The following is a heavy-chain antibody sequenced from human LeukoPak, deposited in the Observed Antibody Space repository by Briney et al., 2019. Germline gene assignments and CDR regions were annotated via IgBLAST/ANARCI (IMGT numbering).Heavy chain of an antibody. J-gene: IGHJ5*02. D-gene: IGHD6-13*01. CDR3: ARGIAAAGTWFDP. V-gene: IGHV3-21*01. Sequence: GGSLRLSCAASGFTFSSYSMNWVRQAPGKGLEWVSSISSSSSYIYYADSVKGRFTISRDNAKNSLYLQLNSLRAEDTAVYYCARGIAAAGTWFDPWGQGTLVTVSS. CDR1: GFTFSSYS. CDR2: ISSSSSYI.